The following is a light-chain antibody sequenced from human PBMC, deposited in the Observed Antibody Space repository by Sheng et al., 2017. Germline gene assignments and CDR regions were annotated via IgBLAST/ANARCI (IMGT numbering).Light chain of an antibody. J-gene: IGKJ1*01. CDR1: LTVNTNY. CDR2: GAS. CDR3: QQYGSSPWT. Sequence: EIVLTQSPGTLSLSPGERVTLSCRASLTVNTNYLAWYQKRPGQAPRVLIYGASNRATGIPDRFSGSGSGRDFTLTISRLEPEDFAVYYCQQYGSSPWTFGHGTKVEIK. V-gene: IGKV3-20*01.